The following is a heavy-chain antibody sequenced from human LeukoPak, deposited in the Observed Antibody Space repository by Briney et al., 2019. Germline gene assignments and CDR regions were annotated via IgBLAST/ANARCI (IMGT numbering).Heavy chain of an antibody. J-gene: IGHJ4*02. V-gene: IGHV5-51*01. Sequence: GESLKISCKVSGYIFTSYWIGWVRQMPGKGLEWMGIIYPGDSDTRYSPSFQGQVTISADKSISTAYLQRSSLKASDTAMYYCARYCSGGSCYMGYWGQGTLVTVSS. D-gene: IGHD2-15*01. CDR2: IYPGDSDT. CDR3: ARYCSGGSCYMGY. CDR1: GYIFTSYW.